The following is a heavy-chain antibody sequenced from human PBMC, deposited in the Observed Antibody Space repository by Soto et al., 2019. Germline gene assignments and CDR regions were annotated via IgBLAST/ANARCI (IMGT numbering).Heavy chain of an antibody. Sequence: SETPSLTCTVSGGSISSSSYYWGWIRQPPGKGLEWIGSIYYSGSTYYNPSLKSRVTISVDTSKNQFSLKLSSVTAADTAVYYCALRITMVRGVIIRGRTDDYWGQGTLVTVSS. CDR3: ALRITMVRGVIIRGRTDDY. J-gene: IGHJ4*02. CDR2: IYYSGST. D-gene: IGHD3-10*01. CDR1: GGSISSSSYY. V-gene: IGHV4-39*05.